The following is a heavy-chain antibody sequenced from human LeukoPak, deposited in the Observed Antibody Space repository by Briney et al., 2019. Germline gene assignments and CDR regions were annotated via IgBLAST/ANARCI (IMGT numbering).Heavy chain of an antibody. D-gene: IGHD6-6*01. CDR3: ARLLAARPDDDY. CDR1: GDSISSGGYY. CDR2: IHFSGNT. Sequence: SETLSLTCTVSGDSISSGGYYWSWIRQHPGKGLEWIGSIHFSGNTYYSPSLKSRVTISGDTSKNQFSLNLSSVTAADTAVYYCARLLAARPDDDYWGQGTLVTVSS. V-gene: IGHV4-31*03. J-gene: IGHJ4*02.